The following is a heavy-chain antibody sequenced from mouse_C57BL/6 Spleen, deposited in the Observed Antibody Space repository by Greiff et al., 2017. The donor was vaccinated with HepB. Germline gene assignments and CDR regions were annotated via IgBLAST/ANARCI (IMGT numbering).Heavy chain of an antibody. Sequence: EVKLVESGPGLVKPSQSLSLTCSVTGYSITSGYYWNWIRQFPGNKLEWMGYISYDGSNNYNPSLKNRISITRDTSKNQFFLKLNSVTTEDTATYYCARGANGYDDYAMDYWGQGTSVTVSS. CDR2: ISYDGSN. CDR3: ARGANGYDDYAMDY. V-gene: IGHV3-6*01. D-gene: IGHD2-2*01. CDR1: GYSITSGYY. J-gene: IGHJ4*01.